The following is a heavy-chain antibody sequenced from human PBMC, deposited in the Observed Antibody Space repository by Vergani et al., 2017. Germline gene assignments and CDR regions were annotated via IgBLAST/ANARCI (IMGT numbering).Heavy chain of an antibody. V-gene: IGHV3-43D*04. CDR1: GFTFDDYA. CDR3: AKPTMVRGVITNWYFDL. D-gene: IGHD3-10*01. Sequence: EVQLVESGGVVVQPGGSLRLSCAASGFTFDDYAMHWVRQAPGKGLEWVSLISWDGGSTYHADSVKGRFTISRDNSKKSLYLQMNSLRAEDTALYYCAKPTMVRGVITNWYFDLWGRGTLVTVSS. J-gene: IGHJ2*01. CDR2: ISWDGGST.